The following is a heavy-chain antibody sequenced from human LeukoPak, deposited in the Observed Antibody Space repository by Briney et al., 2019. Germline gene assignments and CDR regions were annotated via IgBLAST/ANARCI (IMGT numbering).Heavy chain of an antibody. V-gene: IGHV4-61*02. CDR1: GGSISSGSYY. CDR3: ARTYSSSWYGVYYYYYMDV. CDR2: IYTSGST. J-gene: IGHJ6*03. Sequence: SQTLSLTCTVSGGSISSGSYYWSWIRRPAGKGLEWIGRIYTSGSTNYNPSLKSRVTISVDTSKNQFSLKLSSVTAADTAVYYCARTYSSSWYGVYYYYYMDVWGKGTTVTISS. D-gene: IGHD6-13*01.